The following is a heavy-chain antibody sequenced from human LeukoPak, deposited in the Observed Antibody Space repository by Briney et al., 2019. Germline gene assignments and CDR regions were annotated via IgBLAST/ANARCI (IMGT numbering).Heavy chain of an antibody. J-gene: IGHJ4*02. D-gene: IGHD3-10*01. CDR2: INPNSGDT. CDR3: ARLGSISY. V-gene: IGHV1-2*02. CDR1: GYSFTSYW. Sequence: GESLKISCKGSGYSFTSYWISWVRQAPGQGLEWMGWINPNSGDTNYAQKFQDRVTMTRDTSINTAYMELSRLRSDDTAVYYCARLGSISYWGQGTLVTVSS.